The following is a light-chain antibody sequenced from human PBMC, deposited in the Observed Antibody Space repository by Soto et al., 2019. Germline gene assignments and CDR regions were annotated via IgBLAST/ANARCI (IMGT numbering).Light chain of an antibody. CDR3: QQYGSSPLT. J-gene: IGKJ4*01. CDR2: GAS. CDR1: QSVSSSF. V-gene: IGKV3-20*01. Sequence: SVLKECRDTLDCSSGERATLSCRASQSVSSSFLAWYQQKPGQAPRLLIYGASRRATGIPDRFSGTGSGTDFTLTISRLEPEDCAVYYCQQYGSSPLTFGGGTKVDIK.